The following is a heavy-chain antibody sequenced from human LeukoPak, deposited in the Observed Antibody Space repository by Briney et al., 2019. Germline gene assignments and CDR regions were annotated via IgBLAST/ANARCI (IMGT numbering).Heavy chain of an antibody. V-gene: IGHV3-30*03. CDR1: GFTFSSYW. CDR2: ISYDGSNK. CDR3: AREVWGPEY. D-gene: IGHD1-14*01. J-gene: IGHJ4*02. Sequence: PGGSLRLSCAASGFTFSSYWMSWVRQAPGKGLEWVAVISYDGSNKYYADSVKGRFTISRDNSKNSVYLQMSSLRAEDTAVYYCAREVWGPEYWGQGTLVTVSS.